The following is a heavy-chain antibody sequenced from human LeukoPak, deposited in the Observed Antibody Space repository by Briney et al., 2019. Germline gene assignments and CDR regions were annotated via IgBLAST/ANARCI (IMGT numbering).Heavy chain of an antibody. V-gene: IGHV4-61*02. CDR2: IYTSGST. CDR1: GGSISSGSYY. CDR3: ARVFHGMDV. J-gene: IGHJ6*02. Sequence: SETLSLTCTVSGGSISSGSYYWSWIRQPAGKGLEWIGRIYTSGSTNYNPSLKSRVTISVDTSKNQFSLKLSSVTAADTAVYYCARVFHGMDVWGQGTTVTVSS.